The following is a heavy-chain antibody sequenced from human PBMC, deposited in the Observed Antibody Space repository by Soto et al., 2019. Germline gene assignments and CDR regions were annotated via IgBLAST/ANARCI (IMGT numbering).Heavy chain of an antibody. D-gene: IGHD6-13*01. J-gene: IGHJ5*02. CDR1: GFTFRSFT. Sequence: GGSLRLSCAASGFTFRSFTMNWVRQAPGKGLEWVSTISSNSAYIYYTDALRGRFTISRDNAKNSLHLQMNSLRAEDTAVYYCTRDASRDSSARGWFDPWGPGTLVTSPQ. CDR3: TRDASRDSSARGWFDP. V-gene: IGHV3-21*01. CDR2: ISSNSAYI.